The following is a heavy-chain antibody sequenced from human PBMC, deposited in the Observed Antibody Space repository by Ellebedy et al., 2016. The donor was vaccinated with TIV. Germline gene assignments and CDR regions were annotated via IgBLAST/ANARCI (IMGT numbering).Heavy chain of an antibody. CDR1: GFTFSSYG. Sequence: GESLKISXAASGFTFSSYGMHWVRQAPGKGLEWVAVIPYDESDKYYADSVKGRFTISRGNSKNTLYLQMNSLRAEDTAVYYCAKARAAAYYYYYGMDVWGQGTTVTVSS. D-gene: IGHD2-2*01. CDR3: AKARAAAYYYYYGMDV. V-gene: IGHV3-30*18. J-gene: IGHJ6*02. CDR2: IPYDESDK.